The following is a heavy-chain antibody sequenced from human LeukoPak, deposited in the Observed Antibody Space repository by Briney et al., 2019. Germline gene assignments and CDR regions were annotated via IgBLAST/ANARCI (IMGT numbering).Heavy chain of an antibody. J-gene: IGHJ4*02. D-gene: IGHD3-22*01. CDR3: ASSYDSSGRPVDY. Sequence: PSETLSLTCTVSGGSISSYYWSWIRQPPGKGREWIGYIYYSGSTNYNPSLKSRVTISVDTSKNQFSLKLSSVTAADTAVYYCASSYDSSGRPVDYWGQGTLVTVSS. V-gene: IGHV4-59*08. CDR2: IYYSGST. CDR1: GGSISSYY.